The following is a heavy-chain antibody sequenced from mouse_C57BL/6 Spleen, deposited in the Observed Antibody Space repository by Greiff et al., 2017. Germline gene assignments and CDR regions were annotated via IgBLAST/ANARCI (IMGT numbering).Heavy chain of an antibody. Sequence: VQRVESGAELAKPGASVKLSCKASGYTFTSYWMHWVKQRPGQGLEWIGYINPSSGYTKYNQKFKDKATLTADKSSSTAYMQLSSLTYEDSAVYYCARTGYDYPYAMDYWGQGTSVTVSS. V-gene: IGHV1-7*01. CDR3: ARTGYDYPYAMDY. CDR1: GYTFTSYW. CDR2: INPSSGYT. J-gene: IGHJ4*01. D-gene: IGHD2-4*01.